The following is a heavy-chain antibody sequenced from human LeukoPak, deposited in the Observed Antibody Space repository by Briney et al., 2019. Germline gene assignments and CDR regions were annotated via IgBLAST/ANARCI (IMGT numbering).Heavy chain of an antibody. CDR3: ARSADDSSGYYPSHYYYYYMDV. CDR2: IYSGGRT. J-gene: IGHJ6*03. D-gene: IGHD3-22*01. Sequence: PGGSLRLSCAASGFTVSSNSMSWVRQAPGKGLDWVPVIYSGGRTYYADSVKGRFTISRDNSKNTLYLQMNSLRAEDTAVYYCARSADDSSGYYPSHYYYYYMDVWGKGTTVTVSS. CDR1: GFTVSSNS. V-gene: IGHV3-53*01.